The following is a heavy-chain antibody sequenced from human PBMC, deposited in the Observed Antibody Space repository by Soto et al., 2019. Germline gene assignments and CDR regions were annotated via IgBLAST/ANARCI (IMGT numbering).Heavy chain of an antibody. CDR3: AKGGPFTGGFDP. D-gene: IGHD3-16*01. CDR1: GLTLRSYA. CDR2: ISGRSGVP. V-gene: IGHV3-23*01. J-gene: IGHJ5*02. Sequence: EGQLLHSGGDLVQPGGSLRLSCAGSGLTLRSYAMTWIRQTPEKGLEWVATISGRSGVPSYADSVNGRFTVSRDNSKNTLYLQMNSLRPDDTAIYYYAKGGPFTGGFDPWGQGTLVTVAS.